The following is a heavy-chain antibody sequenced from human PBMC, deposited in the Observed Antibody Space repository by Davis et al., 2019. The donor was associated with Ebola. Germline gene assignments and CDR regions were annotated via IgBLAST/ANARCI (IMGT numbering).Heavy chain of an antibody. V-gene: IGHV3-11*04. Sequence: PGGSLRLSCAASGFTFSQFSMRWIRQSPGKGLEWVSYISSSGTTIYYEDSVKGRFTISRDNAKNSLYLQMNSLRAEDTAVYYCARAETVGPLDYWGQGTLVTVSS. D-gene: IGHD1-14*01. CDR3: ARAETVGPLDY. CDR2: ISSSGTTI. CDR1: GFTFSQFS. J-gene: IGHJ4*02.